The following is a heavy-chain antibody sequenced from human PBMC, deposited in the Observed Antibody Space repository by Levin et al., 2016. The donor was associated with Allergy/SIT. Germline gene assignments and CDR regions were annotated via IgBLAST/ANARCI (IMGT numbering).Heavy chain of an antibody. Sequence: WIRQPPGKGLEWIGSIYYSGSTYYNPSLKSRVTISVDTSKNQFSLKLSSVTAADTAVYYCARGDSTSTYAFDIWGQGTMVTVSS. V-gene: IGHV4-39*07. D-gene: IGHD2-2*01. J-gene: IGHJ3*02. CDR3: ARGDSTSTYAFDI. CDR2: IYYSGST.